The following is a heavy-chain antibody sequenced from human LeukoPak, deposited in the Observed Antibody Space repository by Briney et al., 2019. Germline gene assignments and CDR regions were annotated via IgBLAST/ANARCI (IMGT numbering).Heavy chain of an antibody. Sequence: GRSLRLSCAASGFIFRDFTMHWVRQAPGKGLEWVSSVSCNRGIINYADSVKGRFTVSRDNDQNSLYLEMNNLRADDTAVYYCVKSGGYFYMDAWGKGTTVIVSS. D-gene: IGHD2-15*01. J-gene: IGHJ6*03. CDR2: VSCNRGII. CDR1: GFIFRDFT. V-gene: IGHV3-9*01. CDR3: VKSGGYFYMDA.